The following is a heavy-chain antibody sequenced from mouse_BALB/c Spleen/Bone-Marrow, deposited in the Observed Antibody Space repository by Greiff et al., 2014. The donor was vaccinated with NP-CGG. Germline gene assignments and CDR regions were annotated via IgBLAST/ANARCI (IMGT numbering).Heavy chain of an antibody. V-gene: IGHV7-3*02. CDR2: IRNKANGYTT. D-gene: IGHD2-1*01. Sequence: DVKLVESGGGLVQPGGSLRLSCATSGFTFTDYYMSWVRQPPGKALEWLGFIRNKANGYTTEYSASVKGRFTISRDNSQSTLYLQMNTLRAEDSATYYCARDKNYGSYWYFDVWGAGTTVTVSS. CDR3: ARDKNYGSYWYFDV. J-gene: IGHJ1*01. CDR1: GFTFTDYY.